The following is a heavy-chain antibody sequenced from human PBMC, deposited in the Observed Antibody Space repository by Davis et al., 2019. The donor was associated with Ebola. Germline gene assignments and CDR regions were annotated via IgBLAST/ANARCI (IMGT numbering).Heavy chain of an antibody. CDR3: AKDQVGYSYDFGMDV. J-gene: IGHJ6*02. Sequence: GESLKISCAASGFTFSSYWMSWVRQAPGKGLEWVANIKQDGSEKYYVDSVKGRFTISRDNAKNSLYLQMNSLRAEDTAVYYCAKDQVGYSYDFGMDVWGQGTTVTVSS. V-gene: IGHV3-7*01. D-gene: IGHD5-18*01. CDR2: IKQDGSEK. CDR1: GFTFSSYW.